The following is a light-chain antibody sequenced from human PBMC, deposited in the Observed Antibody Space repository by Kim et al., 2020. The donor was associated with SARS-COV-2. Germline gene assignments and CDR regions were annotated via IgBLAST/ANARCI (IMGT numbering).Light chain of an antibody. Sequence: SAAVGDRVTITCRASQGVTIFLNWYQQRPGEAPRLLLRSASTLQNGVPSRFSGTGSGTLFSLTIAGLQPEDFATYYCQQSHTAPYTFGQGTKLEI. CDR2: SAS. J-gene: IGKJ2*01. V-gene: IGKV1-39*01. CDR1: QGVTIF. CDR3: QQSHTAPYT.